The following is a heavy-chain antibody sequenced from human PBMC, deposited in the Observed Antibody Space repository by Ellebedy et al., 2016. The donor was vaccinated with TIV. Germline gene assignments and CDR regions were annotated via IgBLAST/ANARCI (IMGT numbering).Heavy chain of an antibody. CDR1: GGPFTNDV. V-gene: IGHV1-69*06. D-gene: IGHD1-20*01. CDR2: ISPIFGTA. Sequence: SVKVSXXASGGPFTNDVISWVRQAPGLGLEWMGGISPIFGTANYAQKFQDRVTMTEDRSIDTVYMELSSLRPEDTAMYYCATEGVEGIPGKYLWGQGTRVSVSS. J-gene: IGHJ4*02. CDR3: ATEGVEGIPGKYL.